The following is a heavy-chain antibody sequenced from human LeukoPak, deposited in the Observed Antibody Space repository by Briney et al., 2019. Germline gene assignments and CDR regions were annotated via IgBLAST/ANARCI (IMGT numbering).Heavy chain of an antibody. Sequence: GGSPRLSCAASGFSFSGYWMSWVRQAPGKGLGWVADINPDGSGKTYVDSVKGRFTISRDSAKQSLYLQMDTVTAEDTAVYYCVTSWIRQQRDHWGQGTLVTVSS. CDR2: INPDGSGK. V-gene: IGHV3-7*01. D-gene: IGHD5-12*01. J-gene: IGHJ4*02. CDR1: GFSFSGYW. CDR3: VTSWIRQQRDH.